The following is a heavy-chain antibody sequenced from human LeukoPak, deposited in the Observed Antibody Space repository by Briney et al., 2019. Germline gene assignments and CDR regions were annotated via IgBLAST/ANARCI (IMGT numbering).Heavy chain of an antibody. CDR2: IYYSGST. D-gene: IGHD2-2*02. CDR1: GGSVSSGSYY. V-gene: IGHV4-61*01. CDR3: ARVGYQLLYDY. Sequence: PSETPSLTCTVSGGSVSSGSYYWSWIRQPPGKGLEWIGYIYYSGSTNYNPSLKSRVTISVDTSKNQFSLKLSSVTAADTAVYYCARVGYQLLYDYWGQGTLVTVSS. J-gene: IGHJ4*02.